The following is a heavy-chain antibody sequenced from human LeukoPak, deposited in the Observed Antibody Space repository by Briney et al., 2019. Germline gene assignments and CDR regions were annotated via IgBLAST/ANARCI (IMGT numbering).Heavy chain of an antibody. D-gene: IGHD3-3*01. J-gene: IGHJ4*02. CDR1: GYSISSGYY. CDR3: ARVGITIFGVDWYYFDY. V-gene: IGHV4-38-2*02. CDR2: IYHSGST. Sequence: SETLSLTCTVSGYSISSGYYWGWIRQPPGKGLEWIGSIYHSGSTYYNPSLKSRVTISVDTSKNQFSLKLRSVTAADTAVYYCARVGITIFGVDWYYFDYWGQGTLVTVSS.